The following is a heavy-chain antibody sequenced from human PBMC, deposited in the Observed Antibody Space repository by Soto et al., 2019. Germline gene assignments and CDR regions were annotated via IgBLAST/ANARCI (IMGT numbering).Heavy chain of an antibody. CDR1: GFTFSSYG. CDR2: ISSSSSTI. J-gene: IGHJ6*03. CDR3: ARDFGYCSGGSCYERYYYMDV. Sequence: GGSLRLSCAASGFTFSSYGMHWVRQAPGKGLEWVADISSSSSTIYYADSVKGRFTISRDNAKNSLYLQMNSLRAEDTAVYYCARDFGYCSGGSCYERYYYMDVWGKGTTVTVSS. D-gene: IGHD2-15*01. V-gene: IGHV3-48*01.